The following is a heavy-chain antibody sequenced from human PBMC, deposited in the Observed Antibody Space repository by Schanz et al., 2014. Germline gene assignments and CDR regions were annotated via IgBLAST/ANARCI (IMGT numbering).Heavy chain of an antibody. CDR1: GGTFSTYT. CDR3: ARGGYSSGWYDRDIAHFDY. D-gene: IGHD6-19*01. Sequence: QVQLVQSGAEVKKPGSSMKVSCKASGGTFSTYTISWVRQAPGQGLEWMGWISTSNGNTNYIQKLQGRVTMTTDTSTSTAYMELRSLRSDDTAVYYCARGGYSSGWYDRDIAHFDYWGQGTLVTVSS. CDR2: ISTSNGNT. V-gene: IGHV1-18*01. J-gene: IGHJ4*02.